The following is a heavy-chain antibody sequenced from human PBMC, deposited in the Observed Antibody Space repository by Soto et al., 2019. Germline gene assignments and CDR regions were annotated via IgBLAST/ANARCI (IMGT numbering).Heavy chain of an antibody. Sequence: LSLTCTVSGGSISSGDYYWSWIRQLPGKGLEWIGYIYYSGRTFYNPSLKSRLTMSVDTSDNQFSLKLSSVTAADTAVYYCARGPHSMVRGVLQLDPWGQGTLVTVSS. V-gene: IGHV4-31*03. CDR3: ARGPHSMVRGVLQLDP. CDR1: GGSISSGDYY. CDR2: IYYSGRT. D-gene: IGHD3-10*01. J-gene: IGHJ5*02.